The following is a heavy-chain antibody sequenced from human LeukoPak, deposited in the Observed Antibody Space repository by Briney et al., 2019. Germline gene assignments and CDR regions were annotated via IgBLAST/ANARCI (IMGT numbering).Heavy chain of an antibody. J-gene: IGHJ4*01. Sequence: GGSLSLFCAASGFPFSNYALSWVSQAPGKGLEWVSSISSSADNTYHADSVKGRFTISRDNSKNTLYLQMNSLRAEDTALYYCAKLTKWNNHYPIGYWGHGILVTVSS. CDR3: AKLTKWNNHYPIGY. CDR1: GFPFSNYA. D-gene: IGHD1/OR15-1a*01. V-gene: IGHV3-23*01. CDR2: ISSSADNT.